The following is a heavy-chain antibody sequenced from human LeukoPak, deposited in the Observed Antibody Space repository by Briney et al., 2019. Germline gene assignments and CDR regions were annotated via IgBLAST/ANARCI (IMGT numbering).Heavy chain of an antibody. V-gene: IGHV3-23*01. CDR3: AGLTYYFDY. CDR1: GFTFSSYG. Sequence: GGTLRLSCAASGFTFSSYGMSWVRQAPGKGLEWVSAISGSGGSTYYADSVKGRFTISRDNSKNTLYLQMNSLRAEDTAVYYCAGLTYYFDYWGQGTLVTVSS. J-gene: IGHJ4*02. D-gene: IGHD4/OR15-4a*01. CDR2: ISGSGGST.